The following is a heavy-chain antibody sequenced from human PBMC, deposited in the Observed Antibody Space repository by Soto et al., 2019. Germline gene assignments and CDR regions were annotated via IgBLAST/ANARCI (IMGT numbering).Heavy chain of an antibody. D-gene: IGHD2-2*01. V-gene: IGHV3-64D*06. CDR1: GFTFSSYA. CDR2: ISSNGGST. J-gene: IGHJ4*02. Sequence: LRLSCSASGFTFSSYAMHWVRQAPGKGLEYVSAISSNGGSTYYADSVKGRFTISRDNSKNTLYLQMSSLRAEDTAVYYCVKEIVVVPAAKQDWGQGTLVTVSS. CDR3: VKEIVVVPAAKQD.